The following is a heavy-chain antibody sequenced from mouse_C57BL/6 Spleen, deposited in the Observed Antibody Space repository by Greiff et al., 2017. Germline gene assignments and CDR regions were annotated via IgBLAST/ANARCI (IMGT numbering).Heavy chain of an antibody. V-gene: IGHV1-81*01. CDR2: IYPRSGNT. Sequence: VQLQQSGAELARPGASVKLSCKASGYTFTSYGISWVKQRTGQGLEWIGEIYPRSGNTYYNEKFKGKATLTADKSSSTAYMELRSLTSEDSAVYFCARPATTTVVAPYCDYWGQGTTLTVSS. CDR1: GYTFTSYG. D-gene: IGHD1-1*01. J-gene: IGHJ2*01. CDR3: ARPATTTVVAPYCDY.